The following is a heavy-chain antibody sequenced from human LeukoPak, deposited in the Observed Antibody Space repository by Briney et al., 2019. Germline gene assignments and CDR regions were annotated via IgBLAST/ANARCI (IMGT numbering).Heavy chain of an antibody. CDR3: SYYRDSGGQPNRYDY. V-gene: IGHV3-33*01. CDR1: GFTFRSYG. CDR2: IWDDGSNK. Sequence: GGSLRLSCAASGFTFRSYGMHWVRQAPGKGPEWVAVIWDDGSNKYYGDSVKGRFTISRDNSKNTVYLQMNTLRAEDTAVYYCSYYRDSGGQPNRYDYWGQGTLVTVSS. J-gene: IGHJ4*02. D-gene: IGHD3-22*01.